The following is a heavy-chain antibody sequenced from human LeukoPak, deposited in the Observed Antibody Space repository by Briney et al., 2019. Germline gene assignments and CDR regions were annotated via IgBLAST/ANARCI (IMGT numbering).Heavy chain of an antibody. CDR1: GFTFSSYA. CDR2: ISNDGTYK. J-gene: IGHJ4*02. V-gene: IGHV3-30*04. CDR3: ANGGSIAVATPLDY. D-gene: IGHD6-19*01. Sequence: GGSLRLSCAASGFTFSSYAMHWVRQAPDKGLEYVAVISNDGTYKYYGASVKGRFTISRDNSKNTLYLQMNSLRAEDTAVYYCANGGSIAVATPLDYWGQGTLVTVSS.